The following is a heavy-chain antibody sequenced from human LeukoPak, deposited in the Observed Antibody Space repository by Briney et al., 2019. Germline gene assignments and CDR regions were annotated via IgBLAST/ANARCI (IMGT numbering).Heavy chain of an antibody. CDR3: ARHFWSGSYRRDYEYHYIDV. Sequence: PGGSLRLSCVASGFTFSSYAMSWVRQAPGKGPEWVSGISGNGGITKYASGRFTISRDNSKNTLFPQIRSLRADGTAVYYCARHFWSGSYRRDYEYHYIDVWGNGTTVSVSS. J-gene: IGHJ6*03. CDR1: GFTFSSYA. CDR2: ISGNGGIT. D-gene: IGHD3-3*01. V-gene: IGHV3-23*01.